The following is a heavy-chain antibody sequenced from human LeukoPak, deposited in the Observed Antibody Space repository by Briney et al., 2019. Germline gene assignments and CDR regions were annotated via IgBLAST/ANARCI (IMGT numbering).Heavy chain of an antibody. Sequence: SVKVSCKASGGTFSSYAISWVRQAPGQGLEWMGGIIPIFGTANYAQKFQGRVTITADESTSTAYMELSSLRSEDTAVYYCARTTLQYSSGWYDYYYYMDVWGKGTTVTISS. CDR3: ARTTLQYSSGWYDYYYYMDV. D-gene: IGHD6-19*01. V-gene: IGHV1-69*01. J-gene: IGHJ6*03. CDR2: IIPIFGTA. CDR1: GGTFSSYA.